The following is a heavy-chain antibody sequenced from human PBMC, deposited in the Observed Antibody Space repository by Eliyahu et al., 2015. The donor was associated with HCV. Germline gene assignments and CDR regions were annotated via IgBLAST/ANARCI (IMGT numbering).Heavy chain of an antibody. CDR2: IYYSGST. Sequence: QLQLQESGPGLVKPSETLSLTCTVSGGSISSSSYYWGWIRQPPGKGLEWIGSIYYSGSTYYNPSLKSRVTISVDTSKNQFSLKLSSVTAADTAVYYCARSRYYYGSGSKSGFDYWGQGTLVTVSS. CDR3: ARSRYYYGSGSKSGFDY. D-gene: IGHD3-10*01. V-gene: IGHV4-39*01. J-gene: IGHJ4*02. CDR1: GGSISSSSYY.